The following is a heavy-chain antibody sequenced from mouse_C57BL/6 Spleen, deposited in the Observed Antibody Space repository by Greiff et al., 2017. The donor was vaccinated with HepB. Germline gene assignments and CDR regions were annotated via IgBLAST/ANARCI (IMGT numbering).Heavy chain of an antibody. CDR2: IDPENGDT. V-gene: IGHV14-4*01. Sequence: VQLQQSGAELVRPGASVKLSCTASGFNIKDDYMHWVKQRPEQGLEWIGWIDPENGDTEYTSKFQGKATITADTSSNTAYLQLSSLTSEDTAVYYCTTILRSPWFAYWGQGTLVTVSA. D-gene: IGHD1-1*01. CDR1: GFNIKDDY. J-gene: IGHJ3*01. CDR3: TTILRSPWFAY.